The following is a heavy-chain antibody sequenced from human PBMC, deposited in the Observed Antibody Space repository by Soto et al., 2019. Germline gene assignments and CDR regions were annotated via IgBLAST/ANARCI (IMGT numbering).Heavy chain of an antibody. D-gene: IGHD2-21*02. CDR3: ARDIVVVTAMIYNAFDI. CDR1: GFTFSDYY. Sequence: NPGGSLRLSCAASGFTFSDYYMSWIRQAPGKGLEWVSYISSSSSYTNYADSVKGRFTISRDNAKNSLYLQMNSLRAEDTAVYYCARDIVVVTAMIYNAFDIWGQGTMVTVSS. V-gene: IGHV3-11*06. CDR2: ISSSSSYT. J-gene: IGHJ3*02.